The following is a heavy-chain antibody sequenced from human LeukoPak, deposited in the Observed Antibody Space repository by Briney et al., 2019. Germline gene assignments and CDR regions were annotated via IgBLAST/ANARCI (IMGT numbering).Heavy chain of an antibody. Sequence: ASVKVSCKASGGTFSSYAISWVRQAPGQGLEWMGWINPNSGGTNYAQKFQGRVTMTRDTSISTAYMELSRLRSDDTAVYYCASSAGIAAAGAHFDYWGQGTLVTVSS. D-gene: IGHD6-13*01. CDR1: GGTFSSYA. V-gene: IGHV1-2*02. J-gene: IGHJ4*02. CDR3: ASSAGIAAAGAHFDY. CDR2: INPNSGGT.